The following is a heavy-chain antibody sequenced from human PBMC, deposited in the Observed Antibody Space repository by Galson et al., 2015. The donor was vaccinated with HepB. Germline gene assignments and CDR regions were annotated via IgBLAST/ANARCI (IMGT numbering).Heavy chain of an antibody. Sequence: SLRLSCAASGFTFSSYAMSWVRQAPGKGLEWVSAISGSGGSTYYADSVKGRFTISRDNSKNTLYLQMNSLRAEDTAVYYCAKDQFNALDAFDIWGQGTMVTVSS. J-gene: IGHJ3*02. CDR1: GFTFSSYA. V-gene: IGHV3-23*01. CDR3: AKDQFNALDAFDI. CDR2: ISGSGGST. D-gene: IGHD5-24*01.